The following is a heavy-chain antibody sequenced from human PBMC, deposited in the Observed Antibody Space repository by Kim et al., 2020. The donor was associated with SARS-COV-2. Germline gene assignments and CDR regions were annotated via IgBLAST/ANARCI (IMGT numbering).Heavy chain of an antibody. D-gene: IGHD3-3*01. J-gene: IGHJ4*01. V-gene: IGHV3-30-3*01. CDR3: AREAVLRFLEWLLNY. Sequence: GGSLRLSCAASGFTFSSYAMHWVRQAPGKGLEWVAVISYDGSNKYYADSVKGRFTISRDNSKNTLYLQMNSLRAEDTAVYYCAREAVLRFLEWLLNYWG. CDR1: GFTFSSYA. CDR2: ISYDGSNK.